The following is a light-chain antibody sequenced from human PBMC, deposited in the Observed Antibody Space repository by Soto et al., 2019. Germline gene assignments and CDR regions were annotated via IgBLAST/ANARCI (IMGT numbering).Light chain of an antibody. CDR2: GNS. CDR3: QSYDGSLSGHVV. Sequence: QSVLTQPPSVSGAPGQRVTISCTGSSSNIGAGYDVHWYQQLPGTAPKLLIYGNSNRPSGVPDRFSGSKSGTSASLAITGLQGEDDADYYCQSYDGSLSGHVVFGGGTKLTVL. V-gene: IGLV1-40*01. J-gene: IGLJ2*01. CDR1: SSNIGAGYD.